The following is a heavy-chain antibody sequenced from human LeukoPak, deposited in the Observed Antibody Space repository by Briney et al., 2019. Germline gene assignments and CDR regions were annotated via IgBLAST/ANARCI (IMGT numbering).Heavy chain of an antibody. CDR3: ARGVPKTSYYYYYMDV. CDR2: IRYDGSNK. V-gene: IGHV3-30*02. CDR1: GFTFSSYG. J-gene: IGHJ6*03. Sequence: GGSLRLSCAASGFTFSSYGMHWVRQAPGKGLEWVAYIRYDGSNKYYVGSVKGRFTISRDNAKNSLYLQMNSLRAEDTAVYYCARGVPKTSYYYYYMDVWGKGTTVTVSS. D-gene: IGHD4-11*01.